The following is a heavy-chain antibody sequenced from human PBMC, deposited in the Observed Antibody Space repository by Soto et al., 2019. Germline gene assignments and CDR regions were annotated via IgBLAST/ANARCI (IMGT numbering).Heavy chain of an antibody. J-gene: IGHJ6*02. Sequence: SCKASGFTFSDYYMSWIRQAPGKGLEWISYISGSNIYTNYADSVKGRFTISRDNANNSLYLQMDSLRVEDTAVYYCARDGGEVIPAAIGGGYGMDVWGQGTTVTVSS. CDR1: GFTFSDYY. V-gene: IGHV3-11*06. D-gene: IGHD2-2*01. CDR3: ARDGGEVIPAAIGGGYGMDV. CDR2: ISGSNIYT.